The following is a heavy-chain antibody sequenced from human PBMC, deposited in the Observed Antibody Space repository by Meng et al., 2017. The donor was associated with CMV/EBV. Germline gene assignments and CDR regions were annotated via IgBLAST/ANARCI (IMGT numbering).Heavy chain of an antibody. CDR2: IKQDGSEK. D-gene: IGHD6-25*01. CDR3: ARNRRTAERFDP. Sequence: ESLKISGAASGFTFSSYWMSWVRQAPGKGLEWVANIKQDGSEKYYVDSVKGRFTISRDNAKNSLYLQMNSLRAEDTAVYYCARNRRTAERFDPWGQGTLVTVSS. V-gene: IGHV3-7*03. CDR1: GFTFSSYW. J-gene: IGHJ5*02.